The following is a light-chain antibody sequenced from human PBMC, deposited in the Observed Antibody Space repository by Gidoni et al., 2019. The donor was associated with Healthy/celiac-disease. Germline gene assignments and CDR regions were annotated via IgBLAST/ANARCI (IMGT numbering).Light chain of an antibody. Sequence: EIVLRQSPGTLSLSPGERATLSCRASQSVSSSYLAWYQQKPGQAPRLPIYGASSRVTGIPDRFSGTGSGTDFTLTISRLEPEDFAVYYCQQYGSSPYTFGQGTKLEIK. CDR2: GAS. CDR1: QSVSSSY. CDR3: QQYGSSPYT. J-gene: IGKJ2*01. V-gene: IGKV3-20*01.